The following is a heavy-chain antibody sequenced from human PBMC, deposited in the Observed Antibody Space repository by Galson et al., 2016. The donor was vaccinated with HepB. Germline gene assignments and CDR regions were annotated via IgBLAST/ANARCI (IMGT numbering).Heavy chain of an antibody. Sequence: SLRLSCAASGFPFSSYRMHWVRQAPGKGLVWVGRISSDGSDTHYGDSVRGRSVVSRDNAKNTVYLQLNSLRADDTGVYYCAMDPRDIWSGYHESFDIWGQGTMVIVSS. CDR2: ISSDGSDT. V-gene: IGHV3-74*01. CDR1: GFPFSSYR. J-gene: IGHJ3*02. CDR3: AMDPRDIWSGYHESFDI. D-gene: IGHD3-3*01.